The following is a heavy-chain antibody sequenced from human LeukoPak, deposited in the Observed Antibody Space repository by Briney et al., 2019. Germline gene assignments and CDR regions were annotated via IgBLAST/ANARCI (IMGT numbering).Heavy chain of an antibody. D-gene: IGHD3-22*01. CDR3: ARDYRGHYYDSSGYSHFQH. V-gene: IGHV1-18*01. Sequence: SVKVSCKASGYTFTSYGISWVRQAPGQGLEWMGWISAYNGNTNYAQKLQGRVTMTTDTSTSTAYMELRSLRSDDTAVYYCARDYRGHYYDSSGYSHFQHWGQGTLVTVSS. CDR2: ISAYNGNT. CDR1: GYTFTSYG. J-gene: IGHJ1*01.